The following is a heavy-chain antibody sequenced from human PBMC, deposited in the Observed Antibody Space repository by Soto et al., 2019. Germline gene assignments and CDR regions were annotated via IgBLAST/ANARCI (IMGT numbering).Heavy chain of an antibody. Sequence: GGSLRLSCAASGFSLSSYAMDWVRQAPGQGLEWVSYISLSSGNIHYADSVRGRFTISRDNSKNTLYLQMNSLRAEDTAVYYCARDIADIVLVPAAAHYYYYYGMDVWGQGTTVTVSS. J-gene: IGHJ6*02. CDR1: GFSLSSYA. CDR2: ISLSSGNI. D-gene: IGHD2-2*01. V-gene: IGHV3-48*01. CDR3: ARDIADIVLVPAAAHYYYYYGMDV.